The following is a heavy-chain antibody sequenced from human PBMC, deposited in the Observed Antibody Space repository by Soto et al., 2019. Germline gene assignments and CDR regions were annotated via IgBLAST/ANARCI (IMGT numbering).Heavy chain of an antibody. Sequence: PGGSLRLSCAGSGFTFSAYGMHWVRQAPGKGLEWVALIWYDGSGKYYADSVRGRFTTSRDNSKNTLYLQMDSLSADDTAVYYCARVALPDFWSGSYPDYWGQGTPVTVSS. CDR2: IWYDGSGK. V-gene: IGHV3-33*01. D-gene: IGHD3-3*01. CDR1: GFTFSAYG. J-gene: IGHJ4*02. CDR3: ARVALPDFWSGSYPDY.